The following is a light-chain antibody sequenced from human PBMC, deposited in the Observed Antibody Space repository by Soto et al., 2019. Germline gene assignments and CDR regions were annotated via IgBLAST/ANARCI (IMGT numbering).Light chain of an antibody. CDR3: QQFIAYPHT. CDR2: DAS. Sequence: AIQLTQSPSSLSASVGDTVTITCRASQGITNCLAWYQQTPGKPPTVLIYDASTLESGVPSRFSGSGSGTDFTLTISSLQPDDFGSYYCQQFIAYPHTFGQGTTLEIK. CDR1: QGITNC. V-gene: IGKV1-13*02. J-gene: IGKJ2*01.